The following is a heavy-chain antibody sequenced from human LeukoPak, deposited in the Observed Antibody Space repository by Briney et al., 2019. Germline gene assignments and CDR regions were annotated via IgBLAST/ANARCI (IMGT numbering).Heavy chain of an antibody. D-gene: IGHD3-3*01. CDR3: ARDYDQDDYYYYYGMDV. J-gene: IGHJ6*02. CDR2: IWYDGSNK. V-gene: IGHV3-33*01. Sequence: GRSLRLSCAASGFTFSSYGMHWVRQAPGKGLEWVAVIWYDGSNKYYAGSVKGRFTIPRDNSKNTLYLQMNSLRAEDTAVYYCARDYDQDDYYYYYGMDVWGQGTTVTVSS. CDR1: GFTFSSYG.